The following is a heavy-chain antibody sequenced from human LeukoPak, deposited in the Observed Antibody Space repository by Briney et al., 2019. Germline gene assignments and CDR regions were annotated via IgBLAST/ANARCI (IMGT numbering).Heavy chain of an antibody. D-gene: IGHD2-2*02. J-gene: IGHJ6*02. CDR1: GFTFSSYA. CDR2: ISGSGGST. CDR3: ARDLKYQLLYIDYYYYYGMDV. V-gene: IGHV3-23*01. Sequence: HPGGSLRLSCAASGFTFSSYAMSWVRQAPGKGLEWVSAISGSGGSTYYADSVKGRLTISRDNSKNTLYLQMNSLRAEDTAVYYCARDLKYQLLYIDYYYYYGMDVWGQGTTVTVSS.